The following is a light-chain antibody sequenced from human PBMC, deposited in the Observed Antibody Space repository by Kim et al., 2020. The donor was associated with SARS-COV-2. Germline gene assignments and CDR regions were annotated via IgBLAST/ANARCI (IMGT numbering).Light chain of an antibody. CDR3: CSYAGSRDYV. Sequence: GQSITISCTGTSSDVGSYILVSWYQQHPGKAPKLMIYEVSKRPSGVSNRFSGSKSGTTASLTISGLQTEDEAEYYCCSYAGSRDYVFGTGTKVTVL. J-gene: IGLJ1*01. V-gene: IGLV2-23*02. CDR1: SSDVGSYIL. CDR2: EVS.